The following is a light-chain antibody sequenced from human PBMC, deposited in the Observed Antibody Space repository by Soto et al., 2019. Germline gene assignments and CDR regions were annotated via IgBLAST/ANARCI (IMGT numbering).Light chain of an antibody. CDR1: SSNIGAGSD. V-gene: IGLV1-40*01. CDR3: QSYDNNLRGVL. Sequence: QSVLTPPPSLSGAPGQLVTISCTGSSSNIGAGSDVHWYQQSPGRVPKLLVYGNKHRPSGVPDRFSASKSGTSASLAITGLQADDEADYYCQSYDNNLRGVLFGGGTKLTVL. J-gene: IGLJ2*01. CDR2: GNK.